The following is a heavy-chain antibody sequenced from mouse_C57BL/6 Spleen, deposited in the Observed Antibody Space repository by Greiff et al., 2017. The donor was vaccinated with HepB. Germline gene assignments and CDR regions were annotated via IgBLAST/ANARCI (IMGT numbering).Heavy chain of an antibody. CDR2: IYPGDGDT. J-gene: IGHJ1*03. CDR1: GYAFSSYW. Sequence: VQLQQSGAELVKPGASVKISCKASGYAFSSYWMNWVKQRPGKGLEWIGKIYPGDGDTNYNGKCKGKATLTADKSSSTAYMQLSSLTSEDSAVYFCARKGYYGSSYAYFDVWGTGTTVTVSS. D-gene: IGHD1-1*01. V-gene: IGHV1-80*01. CDR3: ARKGYYGSSYAYFDV.